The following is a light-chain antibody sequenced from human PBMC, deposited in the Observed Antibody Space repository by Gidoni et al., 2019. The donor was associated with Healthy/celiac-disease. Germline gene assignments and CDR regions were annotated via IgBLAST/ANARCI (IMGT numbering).Light chain of an antibody. V-gene: IGKV1-5*03. J-gene: IGKJ1*01. Sequence: DLQLTPPPSTLSASVADRVTITCRASQSISSWLAWYQPKPGKAPKLLIYKASSLESGVPSRFSGSGSGTEFTLTISSLQPDDFATYYCHQYNSYWTFGQGTKVEIK. CDR3: HQYNSYWT. CDR1: QSISSW. CDR2: KAS.